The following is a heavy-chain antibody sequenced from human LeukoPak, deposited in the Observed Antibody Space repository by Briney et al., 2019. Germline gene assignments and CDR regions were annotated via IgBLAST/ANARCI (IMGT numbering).Heavy chain of an antibody. CDR1: GFTFSDYY. Sequence: GGSLRLSCAASGFTFSDYYMSWIRQAPGKGLEWASYISSSSSYTNYADSVKGRFTISRDNAKNSLYLQMNSLRAEDTAVYYCARSQKEMDVVVVVAAYFDYWGQGTLVTVSS. CDR3: ARSQKEMDVVVVVAAYFDY. CDR2: ISSSSSYT. J-gene: IGHJ4*02. D-gene: IGHD2-15*01. V-gene: IGHV3-11*03.